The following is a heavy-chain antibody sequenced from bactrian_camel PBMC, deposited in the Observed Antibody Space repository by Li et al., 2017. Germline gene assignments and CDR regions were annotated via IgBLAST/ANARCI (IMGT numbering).Heavy chain of an antibody. CDR1: GFTFC. D-gene: IGHD3*01. CDR2: IYSGSSDT. V-gene: IGHV3S6*01. CDR3: ATLSCRRALSAMVRLHDQ. Sequence: QVQLVESGGGSVQAGGSLRLSCAASGFTFCMGWFRQAPGKEREGVARIYSGSSDTYYADSVKGRFTISQDTAKKTLYLQMNSLKPEDTAMYFCATLSCRRALSAMVRLHDQWGRGTQVTVS. J-gene: IGHJ4*01.